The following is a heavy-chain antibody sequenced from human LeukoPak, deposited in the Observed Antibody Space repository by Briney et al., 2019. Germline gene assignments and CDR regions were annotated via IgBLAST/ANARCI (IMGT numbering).Heavy chain of an antibody. V-gene: IGHV1-69*01. J-gene: IGHJ3*02. Sequence: SVKVSCKASGGTFSSYAISWVRQAPGQGLEWMGGIIPIFGTANYAQKFQGRVTITADESTSTAYMELSSLRCEDTAVYYCARVMGGGYDFGAFDIWGQGTMVSVPS. CDR1: GGTFSSYA. CDR2: IIPIFGTA. CDR3: ARVMGGGYDFGAFDI. D-gene: IGHD5-12*01.